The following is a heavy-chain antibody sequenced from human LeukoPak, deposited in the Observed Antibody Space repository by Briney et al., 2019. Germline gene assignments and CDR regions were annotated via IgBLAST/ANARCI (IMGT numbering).Heavy chain of an antibody. V-gene: IGHV4-59*01. CDR3: ARGGSLGYYYYMDV. CDR1: GGSISTYY. CDR2: IYYSGST. Sequence: SETLSLTCSVSGGSISTYYWSWIRQPPGKGLEWIGYIYYSGSTNYSPSLKSRVTILVDTSKNQFSLKLSSVIAADTAVYYCARGGSLGYYYYMDVWGKGTTVTVSS. D-gene: IGHD7-27*01. J-gene: IGHJ6*03.